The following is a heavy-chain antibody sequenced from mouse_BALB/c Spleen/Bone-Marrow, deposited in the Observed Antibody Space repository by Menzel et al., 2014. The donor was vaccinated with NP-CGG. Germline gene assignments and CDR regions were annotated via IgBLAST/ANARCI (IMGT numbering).Heavy chain of an antibody. CDR2: ISDGGTYA. CDR1: GFTFSDYY. J-gene: IGHJ3*01. D-gene: IGHD2-3*01. Sequence: LKESGGGLVKPGGSLKLSCAASGFTFSDYYMYWVRQTPEKRLEWVATISDGGTYAYYSDSVKGRFTISRDNARNNLYLQMSSLKSEDTAMYYCARDKGGYYVGGFAYWGQGTLVTVSA. CDR3: ARDKGGYYVGGFAY. V-gene: IGHV5-4*02.